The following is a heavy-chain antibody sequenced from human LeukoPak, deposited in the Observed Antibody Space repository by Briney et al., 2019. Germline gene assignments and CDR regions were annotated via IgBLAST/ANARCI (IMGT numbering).Heavy chain of an antibody. D-gene: IGHD5-18*01. J-gene: IGHJ4*02. V-gene: IGHV4-4*02. CDR1: GGSNSSSNW. Sequence: SETLSLTCAVSGGSNSSSNWWSWVRRPPGKGLEWIGEIYHSGSTNYNPSLKSRVTISVDKSKNQFSLKLSSVTAADTAVYYCASLVDTAMPADYWGQGTLVTVSS. CDR3: ASLVDTAMPADY. CDR2: IYHSGST.